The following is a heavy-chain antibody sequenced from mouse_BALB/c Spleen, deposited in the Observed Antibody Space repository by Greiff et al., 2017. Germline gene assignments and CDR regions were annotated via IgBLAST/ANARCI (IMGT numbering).Heavy chain of an antibody. CDR2: ISSGSSTI. CDR1: GFTFSSFG. Sequence: DVQLVESGGGLVQPGGSRKLSCAASGFTFSSFGMHWVRQAPEKGLEWVAYISSGSSTIYYADTVKGRFTISRDNPKNTLFLQMTSLRSEDTAMYYCARSSFAYWGQGTLVTVSA. V-gene: IGHV5-17*02. J-gene: IGHJ3*01. CDR3: ARSSFAY.